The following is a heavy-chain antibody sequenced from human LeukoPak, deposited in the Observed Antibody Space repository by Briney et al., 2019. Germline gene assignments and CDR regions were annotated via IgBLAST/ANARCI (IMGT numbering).Heavy chain of an antibody. CDR3: ARRAVAGILYYYYGMDV. CDR1: GYTFTSYY. V-gene: IGHV1-46*01. Sequence: ASVKVSFKASGYTFTSYYMHWVRQAPGQGLEGMGIINPSGGSTSYAQKFQGRVTMTRDTSTSTVYMELSSLRSEDTAVYYCARRAVAGILYYYYGMDVWGQGTTVTVSS. CDR2: INPSGGST. J-gene: IGHJ6*02. D-gene: IGHD6-19*01.